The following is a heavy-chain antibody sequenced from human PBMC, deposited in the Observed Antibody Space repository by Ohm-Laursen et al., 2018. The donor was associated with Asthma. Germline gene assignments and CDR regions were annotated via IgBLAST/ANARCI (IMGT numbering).Heavy chain of an antibody. CDR3: ARDIDYYGMDV. Sequence: SDTLSLTCTVSGGSISSYYWSWIRQPPGKGLEWIGYIYYSGSTNYNPSLKSRVTISVDTSKNQFSLKLSSVTAADTAVYYCARDIDYYGMDVWGQGTTVTVSS. V-gene: IGHV4-59*01. CDR1: GGSISSYY. CDR2: IYYSGST. J-gene: IGHJ6*02. D-gene: IGHD2-15*01.